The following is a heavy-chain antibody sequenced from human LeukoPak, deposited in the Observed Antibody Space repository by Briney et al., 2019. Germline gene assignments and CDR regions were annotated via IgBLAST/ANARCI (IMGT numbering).Heavy chain of an antibody. V-gene: IGHV3-7*01. J-gene: IGHJ5*02. CDR1: GFTFSSYW. CDR3: ARDLSPAYNWFDP. CDR2: IKQDGSEK. Sequence: PGGSLRLSCAASGFTFSSYWMSWARQAPGRGREGVANIKQDGSEKYYVDSVKGLFTISRDNAKNSLYLQMNSLRAEDTAVYYCARDLSPAYNWFDPWGQGTLVTVSS. D-gene: IGHD1-14*01.